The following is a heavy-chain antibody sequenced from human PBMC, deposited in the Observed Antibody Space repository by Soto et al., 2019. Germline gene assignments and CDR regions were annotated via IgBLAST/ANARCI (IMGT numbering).Heavy chain of an antibody. D-gene: IGHD6-19*01. CDR3: ARDRRGSGSVPRYYYYGMDV. J-gene: IGHJ6*02. CDR1: GFTFSSYG. V-gene: IGHV3-33*01. CDR2: IWYDGSNK. Sequence: GGSLRLSCAASGFTFSSYGMHWVRQAPGKGLEWVAVIWYDGSNKYYADSVKGRFTISRDNSKNTLYLQMNSLRAEDTAVYYCARDRRGSGSVPRYYYYGMDVWGQGTTVTVSS.